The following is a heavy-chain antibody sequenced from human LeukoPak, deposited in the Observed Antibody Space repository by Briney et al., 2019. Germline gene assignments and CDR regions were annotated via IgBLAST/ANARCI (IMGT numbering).Heavy chain of an antibody. D-gene: IGHD4-11*01. V-gene: IGHV3-7*03. CDR1: GFTLRSYW. J-gene: IGHJ4*02. Sequence: GGSLRLSCAASGFTLRSYWLSCVRQAPGKGLEWVANINQDGSEKYYVDSVRGRFTISRDNAKKSLYLQMNSLRAEDTAVYYCARRRPLHDWGQGTLVTVSS. CDR2: INQDGSEK. CDR3: ARRRPLHD.